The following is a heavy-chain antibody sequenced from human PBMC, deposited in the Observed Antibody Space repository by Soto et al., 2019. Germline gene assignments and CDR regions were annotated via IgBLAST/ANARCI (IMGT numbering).Heavy chain of an antibody. D-gene: IGHD3-22*01. J-gene: IGHJ4*02. CDR1: GFTFSSYA. V-gene: IGHV3-30-3*01. CDR3: ARGYYYDSSGYTTNDY. Sequence: QVQLVESGGGVVQPGRSLRLSCAASGFTFSSYAMHWVRQAPGKGLEWVAVISYDGSNKYYADSVKGRFTISRDNSKNTQYLQMNRLRAEDTAVYYCARGYYYDSSGYTTNDYWGQGTLVTVSS. CDR2: ISYDGSNK.